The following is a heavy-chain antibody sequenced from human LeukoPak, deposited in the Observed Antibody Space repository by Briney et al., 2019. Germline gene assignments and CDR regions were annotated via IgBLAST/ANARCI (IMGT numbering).Heavy chain of an antibody. J-gene: IGHJ4*02. D-gene: IGHD4-23*01. Sequence: GASVKVSCKASGYTFTGYYMHWVRQAPGQGLERMGWINPNSGGTNYAQKFQGRVTMTRDTSISTAYMELSRLRSDDTAVYYCARDHAEYGGNEGFDYWGQGTLVTVSS. CDR2: INPNSGGT. CDR1: GYTFTGYY. CDR3: ARDHAEYGGNEGFDY. V-gene: IGHV1-2*02.